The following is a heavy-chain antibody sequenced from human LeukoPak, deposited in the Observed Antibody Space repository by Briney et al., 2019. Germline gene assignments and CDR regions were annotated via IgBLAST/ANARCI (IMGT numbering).Heavy chain of an antibody. V-gene: IGHV3-30*04. CDR2: ISYDGSNK. CDR1: GFTFSSYA. D-gene: IGHD2-21*02. J-gene: IGHJ4*02. Sequence: PGGSLRLSCAASGFTFSSYAMHWVRQAPGKGLEWVAVISYDGSNKYYADSVKGRFTISRDNSKNTLYLQMNSLRAEDTAVYYCAKDSHNIVVVTLDYWGQGTLVTVSS. CDR3: AKDSHNIVVVTLDY.